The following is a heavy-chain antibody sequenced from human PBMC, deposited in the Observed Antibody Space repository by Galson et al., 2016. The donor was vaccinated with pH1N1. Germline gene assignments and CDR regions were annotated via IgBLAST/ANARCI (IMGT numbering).Heavy chain of an antibody. V-gene: IGHV3-64*02. CDR1: GFTFSRHT. Sequence: SLRLSCAASGFTFSRHTMHWVRQAPGKGLQYVSVIGTTGINIFYEVSVRDRFTVSRDNVRYTLHLQMDSLRTEDTAIYYCARDNGYYTDFDYWGQGTLVTVSP. D-gene: IGHD5-18*01. J-gene: IGHJ4*02. CDR3: ARDNGYYTDFDY. CDR2: IGTTGINI.